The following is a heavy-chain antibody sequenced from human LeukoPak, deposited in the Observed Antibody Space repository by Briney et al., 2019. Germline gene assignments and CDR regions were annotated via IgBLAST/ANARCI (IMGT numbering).Heavy chain of an antibody. V-gene: IGHV3-48*02. J-gene: IGHJ4*02. CDR1: GFTFSSYS. D-gene: IGHD1-7*01. Sequence: GGSLRLSCAASGFTFSSYSMNWVRQAPRKGLEWISQITSSNTIYYADSVKGRFTISRDNDMNSLFLQMNSLTDEDTAMYYCARFLRNYWYSDYWGQGTLVTVSS. CDR3: ARFLRNYWYSDY. CDR2: ITSSNTI.